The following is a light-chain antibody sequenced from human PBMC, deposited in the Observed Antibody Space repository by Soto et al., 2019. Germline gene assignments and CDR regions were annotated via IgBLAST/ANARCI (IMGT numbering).Light chain of an antibody. CDR1: STDVGGYNY. CDR2: EVN. V-gene: IGLV2-14*01. J-gene: IGLJ1*01. CDR3: GSYTSTDTPFV. Sequence: ALAQPSSVSGSPGESITISCTGTSTDVGGYNYVSWYQHHPGKGPKLIIYEVNNRPSGVSDRFSGSKSGNKASLTISNLEAEDESDYYCGSYTSTDTPFVFGTGTKVTVL.